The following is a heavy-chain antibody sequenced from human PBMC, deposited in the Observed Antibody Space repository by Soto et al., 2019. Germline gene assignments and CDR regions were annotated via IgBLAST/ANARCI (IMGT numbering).Heavy chain of an antibody. Sequence: GGSLRLSCAASGFTFSSYWMSWVRQAPGKGLEWVANIKQDGSEKYYVDSVKGRFTISRDNAKNSLYLQMNSLRAEDTAVYYCARDDVLENDYGMYWGQGTLVTVSS. CDR3: ARDDVLENDYGMY. CDR2: IKQDGSEK. CDR1: GFTFSSYW. D-gene: IGHD4-17*01. V-gene: IGHV3-7*01. J-gene: IGHJ4*02.